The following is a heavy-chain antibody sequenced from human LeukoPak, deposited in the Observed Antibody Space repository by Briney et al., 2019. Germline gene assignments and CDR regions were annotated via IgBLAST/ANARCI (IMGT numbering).Heavy chain of an antibody. Sequence: GGSLRLSCAASGFTLSSHAMSWVRQAPGKGLEWVANIKQDGSEKYYVDSVKGRFTISRDNAKNSLYLQMNSLRAEDTAVYYCARDQGSSWYDWFDPWGQGTLVTVSS. CDR3: ARDQGSSWYDWFDP. V-gene: IGHV3-7*01. CDR1: GFTLSSHA. CDR2: IKQDGSEK. J-gene: IGHJ5*02. D-gene: IGHD6-13*01.